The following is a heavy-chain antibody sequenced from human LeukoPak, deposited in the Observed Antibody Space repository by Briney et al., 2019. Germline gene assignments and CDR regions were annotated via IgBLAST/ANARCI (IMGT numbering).Heavy chain of an antibody. CDR2: ISYDGSDK. J-gene: IGHJ4*02. D-gene: IGHD3-22*01. V-gene: IGHV3-30*18. CDR1: GFTFNNYG. Sequence: GGSLRLSCAASGFTFNNYGMHWVRQAPGKGLEWVAIISYDGSDKYYADSVKGRFTISRDNSKNTLFLQMDSLRAEDTAIYYCAKGPTYDSLPYYFDYWGQGTLVTVSS. CDR3: AKGPTYDSLPYYFDY.